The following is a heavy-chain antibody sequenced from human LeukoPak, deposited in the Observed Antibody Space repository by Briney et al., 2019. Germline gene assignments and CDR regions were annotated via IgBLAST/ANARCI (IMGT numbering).Heavy chain of an antibody. CDR3: ARGGDYYDSSGYYPGY. CDR2: IYYSGST. Sequence: SETLPLTCTVSGGSISSGGYYWSWIRQHPGKGLEWIGYIYYSGSTYYNPSLKSRVTISVDTSKNQFSLKLSSVTAADTAVYYCARGGDYYDSSGYYPGYWGQGTLVTVSS. V-gene: IGHV4-31*03. J-gene: IGHJ4*02. D-gene: IGHD3-22*01. CDR1: GGSISSGGYY.